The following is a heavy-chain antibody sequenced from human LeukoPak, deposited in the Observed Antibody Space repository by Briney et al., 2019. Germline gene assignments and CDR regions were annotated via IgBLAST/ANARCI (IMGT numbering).Heavy chain of an antibody. CDR3: ARGSVQLWLRDTYYYMDV. J-gene: IGHJ6*03. CDR2: INWNGRIT. Sequence: RPGESLRLSCAASGFTFDDYAMNWVRQVPGRGLEWVSGINWNGRITEYADSVKDRFTISGQNTKNSLYLYMNNLGGEDTALYFCARGSVQLWLRDTYYYMDVWGKGTTVTVSS. CDR1: GFTFDDYA. D-gene: IGHD5-18*01. V-gene: IGHV3-20*04.